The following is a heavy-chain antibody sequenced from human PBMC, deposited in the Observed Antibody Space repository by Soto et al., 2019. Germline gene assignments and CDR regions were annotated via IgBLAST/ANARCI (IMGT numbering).Heavy chain of an antibody. CDR1: GGSISNYY. D-gene: IGHD4-17*01. J-gene: IGHJ4*02. Sequence: SQTLPLTCTVSGGSISNYYWSWIRQPDGKGLGWIGRIYTSGSTNYNPSLKSRVTISVDLSKNRFSLRLSSVTTADTALYYCARTTAVPNTLRSRYFFDYWGQGTLVTVSS. V-gene: IGHV4-4*07. CDR2: IYTSGST. CDR3: ARTTAVPNTLRSRYFFDY.